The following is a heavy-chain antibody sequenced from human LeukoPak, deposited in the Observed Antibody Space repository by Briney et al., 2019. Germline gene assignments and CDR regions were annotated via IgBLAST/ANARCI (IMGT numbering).Heavy chain of an antibody. CDR2: LDVEDGDGET. V-gene: IGHV1-24*01. J-gene: IGHJ4*02. CDR3: AVGDPYQLLEY. CDR1: GYSLTELS. D-gene: IGHD2-2*01. Sequence: GASVKVSCKVSGYSLTELSKYWVRQAPGKGLEWMGGLDVEDGDGETIYAQKFEGRVTMTEDTSSDTVYVELSGLRSDDTAVYYCAVGDPYQLLEYWGQGTLVTVSS.